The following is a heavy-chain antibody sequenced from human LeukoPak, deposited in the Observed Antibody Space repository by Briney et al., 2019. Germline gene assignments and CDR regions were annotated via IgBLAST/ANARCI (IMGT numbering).Heavy chain of an antibody. CDR2: ISGSGGGGTT. J-gene: IGHJ4*02. CDR1: GFTFSSYA. Sequence: PGGSLRLSCAASGFTFSSYAMSWVRQAPGKGLEWVSTISGSGGGGTTYYADSVKGRFTISRDNSKNKLYLQMNSLRAEDTAVYYCARVMSKGKTYYYDSSGYPLGPFDYWGQGTLVTVSS. CDR3: ARVMSKGKTYYYDSSGYPLGPFDY. V-gene: IGHV3-23*01. D-gene: IGHD3-22*01.